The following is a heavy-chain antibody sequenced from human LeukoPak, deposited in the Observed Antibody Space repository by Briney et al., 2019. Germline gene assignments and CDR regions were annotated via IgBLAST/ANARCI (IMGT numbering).Heavy chain of an antibody. V-gene: IGHV4-30-4*08. CDR3: ARETYYYGSGSYWNDAFDI. Sequence: SETLSLTCTVSGGSISSGDYYWSWIRQPPGKGLEWIGYIYYSGSTYYNPSLKSRVTISLDTSKNQFSLKLSSVTAADTAVYYCARETYYYGSGSYWNDAFDIWGQGTMVTVSS. D-gene: IGHD3-10*01. CDR2: IYYSGST. CDR1: GGSISSGDYY. J-gene: IGHJ3*02.